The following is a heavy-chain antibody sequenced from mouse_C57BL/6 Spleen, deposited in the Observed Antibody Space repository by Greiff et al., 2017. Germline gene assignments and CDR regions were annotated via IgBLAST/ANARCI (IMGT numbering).Heavy chain of an antibody. J-gene: IGHJ3*01. CDR3: AREGITTVPFAY. CDR1: GYTFTSYW. Sequence: QVHVKQPGAELVKPGASVKLSCTASGYTFTSYWMHWVKQRPGQGLEWIGMIHPNSGSTNYNEKFKSKATLTVDKSSSTAYMQLSSLTSEDSAVYYCAREGITTVPFAYWGQGTLVTVSA. V-gene: IGHV1-64*01. D-gene: IGHD1-1*01. CDR2: IHPNSGST.